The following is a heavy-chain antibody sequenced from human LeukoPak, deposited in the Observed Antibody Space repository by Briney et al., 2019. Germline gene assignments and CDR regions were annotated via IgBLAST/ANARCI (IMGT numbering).Heavy chain of an antibody. CDR3: ARGGTTYYYDSSGYYYNY. D-gene: IGHD3-22*01. Sequence: PSETLSLTCAVYGVSFSGYYWSWIRQPPGKGLEWIGEINHSGSTNYNPSLKSRVTISVDTSKNQFSLKLSSVTAADTAVYYCARGGTTYYYDSSGYYYNYWGQGTLVTVSS. CDR1: GVSFSGYY. V-gene: IGHV4-34*01. CDR2: INHSGST. J-gene: IGHJ4*02.